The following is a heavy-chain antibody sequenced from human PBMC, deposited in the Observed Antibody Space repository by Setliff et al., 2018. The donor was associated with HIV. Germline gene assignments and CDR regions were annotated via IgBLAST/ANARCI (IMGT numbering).Heavy chain of an antibody. V-gene: IGHV4-34*01. CDR1: GGAFSGYY. CDR3: ARPSTRGYSYAVYDY. Sequence: LSLTCAVYGGAFSGYYWSWIRQPPGKGLEWIGSIYYSGSTYYNPSLKSRVTISVDTSKNQFSLKLSSVTAADTAVYYCARPSTRGYSYAVYDYWGQGTLVTVSS. J-gene: IGHJ4*02. D-gene: IGHD5-18*01. CDR2: IYYSGST.